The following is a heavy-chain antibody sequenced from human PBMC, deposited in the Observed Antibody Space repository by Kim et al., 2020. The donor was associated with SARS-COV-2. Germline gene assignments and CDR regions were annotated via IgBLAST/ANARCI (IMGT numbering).Heavy chain of an antibody. J-gene: IGHJ5*02. V-gene: IGHV4-31*03. Sequence: SETLSLTCTVSGVSTSSGGDYWSWIRQRPGKGLEWVGCIYFSGTTYYNPSLESRIIISLDTSKNQFSLKLSSVTAADTAVYYCATIPKDCSGGSCYYNWFDPWGQGTLVTVSS. CDR3: ATIPKDCSGGSCYYNWFDP. D-gene: IGHD2-15*01. CDR2: IYFSGTT. CDR1: GVSTSSGGDY.